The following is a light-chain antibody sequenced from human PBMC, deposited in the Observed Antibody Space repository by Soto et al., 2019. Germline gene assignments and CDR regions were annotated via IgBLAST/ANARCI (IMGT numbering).Light chain of an antibody. V-gene: IGLV2-23*03. Sequence: QSALTQPASVSGSPGQSITISCTGTSSDVGSYNLVSWYQQHPGKAPKLMIYEGSKRPSGVSNRFSGSKSGNTASLTISGLQAEDEADYYCCSYAGSSTVVVFGGGTKVTAL. J-gene: IGLJ2*01. CDR3: CSYAGSSTVVV. CDR2: EGS. CDR1: SSDVGSYNL.